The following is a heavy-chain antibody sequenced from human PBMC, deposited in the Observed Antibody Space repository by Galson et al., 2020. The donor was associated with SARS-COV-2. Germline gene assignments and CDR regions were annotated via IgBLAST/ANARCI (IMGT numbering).Heavy chain of an antibody. J-gene: IGHJ4*02. Sequence: QAGGSLRLSCAASGFTFSSYGMHWVRQAPGKGLEWVAVISYDGSNKYYADSVKGRFTISRDNSKNTLYLQMNSLRAEDTAVYYCASGDYYYDSSGYYENFDYWGQGTLVTVSS. CDR1: GFTFSSYG. CDR2: ISYDGSNK. D-gene: IGHD3-22*01. CDR3: ASGDYYYDSSGYYENFDY. V-gene: IGHV3-30*03.